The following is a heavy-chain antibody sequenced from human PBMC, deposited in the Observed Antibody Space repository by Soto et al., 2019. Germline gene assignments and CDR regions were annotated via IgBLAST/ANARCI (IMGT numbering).Heavy chain of an antibody. CDR3: ATGLGELRYFDWLSKYYFDY. V-gene: IGHV1-18*01. CDR2: ISAYNGNT. J-gene: IGHJ4*02. D-gene: IGHD3-9*01. CDR1: GYTFTSYG. Sequence: ASVKVSCKASGYTFTSYGISWVRQAPGQGLEWMGWISAYNGNTNYAQKLQGRVTMTTDTSTSTAYMELRSLRSDDTAVYYCATGLGELRYFDWLSKYYFDYWGQGTLVTVSS.